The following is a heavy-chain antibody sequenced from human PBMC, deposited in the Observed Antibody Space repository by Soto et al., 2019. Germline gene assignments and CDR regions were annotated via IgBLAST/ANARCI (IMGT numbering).Heavy chain of an antibody. Sequence: GGSMRLSCAASGFHSNNHCINWVRHRPAEGLVWVSRITSNGKSTAYTESVMGGFAISRDNVKNTLYLQMNGLTAVDTVVYYIARESGEWPHNWFDPWGQGTLVTVSS. CDR1: GFHSNNHC. J-gene: IGHJ5*02. D-gene: IGHD2-21*01. CDR2: ITSNGKST. V-gene: IGHV3-74*01. CDR3: ARESGEWPHNWFDP.